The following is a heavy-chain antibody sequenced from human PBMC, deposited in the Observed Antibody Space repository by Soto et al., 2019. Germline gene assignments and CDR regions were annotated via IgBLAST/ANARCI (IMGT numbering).Heavy chain of an antibody. D-gene: IGHD3-10*01. Sequence: QVQLVQSGAEVKKPGASVKVSCKASGYSFTTYGISWVRQAPGQGLEWMGWISDYNGNTNYEKKFQGRVTMTTDTSTRTAYMELKSLRSDDTAVYYCARGGYYSGSGSYSPPRYYGMDVWGQGTTVTVS. CDR3: ARGGYYSGSGSYSPPRYYGMDV. CDR2: ISDYNGNT. CDR1: GYSFTTYG. J-gene: IGHJ6*02. V-gene: IGHV1-18*01.